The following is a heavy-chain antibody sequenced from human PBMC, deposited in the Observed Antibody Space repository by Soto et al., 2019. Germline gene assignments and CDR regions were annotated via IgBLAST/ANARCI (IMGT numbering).Heavy chain of an antibody. V-gene: IGHV1-18*01. CDR1: GYTFSTYG. CDR2: ISAYNHYT. Sequence: QVDLVQSGPEVRKPGASVNVSCKASGYTFSTYGISWVRQAPGQGLEWMGWISAYNHYTNYAQKFQDRVTMTTDTSTNTAYMELRSLTSGDTAMYFCARVGPSSEVPYPFEYWGQGTLVTVSS. CDR3: ARVGPSSEVPYPFEY. D-gene: IGHD2-2*01. J-gene: IGHJ4*02.